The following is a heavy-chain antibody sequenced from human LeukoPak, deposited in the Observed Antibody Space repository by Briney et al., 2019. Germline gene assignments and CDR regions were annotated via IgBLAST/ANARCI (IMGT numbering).Heavy chain of an antibody. CDR1: GGSFSGYY. CDR3: ARSLGYYDSSGYYYLDY. J-gene: IGHJ4*02. V-gene: IGHV4-34*01. D-gene: IGHD3-22*01. Sequence: SETLSLTCAVYGGSFSGYYWSWIRQPPGKGLEWIGEINHSGSTNYNPSLKSRVTISVDTSKNQFSLKLSSVTAEDTAVYYCARSLGYYDSSGYYYLDYWGQGTLVTVSS. CDR2: INHSGST.